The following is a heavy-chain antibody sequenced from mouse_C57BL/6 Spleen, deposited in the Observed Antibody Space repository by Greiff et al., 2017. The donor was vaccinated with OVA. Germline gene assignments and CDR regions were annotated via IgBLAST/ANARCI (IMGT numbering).Heavy chain of an antibody. Sequence: EVQLVESGGGLVQPGGSMKLSCAASGFTFSDAWMDWVRQSPEKGLEWVAEIRNKANNHATSYAESVKGRFTISRDDSKSSVNLQMNSLRAEDTGIYYCTGTGTYWYFDVWGTGTTVTVSS. CDR1: GFTFSDAW. CDR2: IRNKANNHAT. V-gene: IGHV6-6*01. J-gene: IGHJ1*03. D-gene: IGHD4-1*01. CDR3: TGTGTYWYFDV.